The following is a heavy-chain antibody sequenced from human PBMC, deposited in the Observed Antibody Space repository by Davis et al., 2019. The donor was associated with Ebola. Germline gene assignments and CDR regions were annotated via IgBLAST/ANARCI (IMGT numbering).Heavy chain of an antibody. V-gene: IGHV1-2*06. D-gene: IGHD4-23*01. CDR1: GYTFTDYN. CDR2: VILKSGAT. CDR3: ARAYGYGGDY. Sequence: ASVKVSCKASGYTFTDYNIHWMRQAPGQGLEWLGRVILKSGATNYAQKFQGRVTMTRDTSISTVYMELSSLRAEDTAVYYCARAYGYGGDYWGQGTLVTVSS. J-gene: IGHJ4*02.